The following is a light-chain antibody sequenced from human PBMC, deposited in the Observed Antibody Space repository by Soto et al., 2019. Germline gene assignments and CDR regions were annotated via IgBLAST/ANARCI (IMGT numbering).Light chain of an antibody. CDR1: QSVGSF. J-gene: IGKJ5*01. CDR3: QQRNSWPPTFT. Sequence: IVLSQSPATLSLSQRERATLSCRASQSVGSFLAWYQQKPGQAPRLLIYDTSIRATGIPARFSGSGSGTDFTLTISSLEPEDFAVYYCQQRNSWPPTFTFGQGTRLEIK. V-gene: IGKV3-11*01. CDR2: DTS.